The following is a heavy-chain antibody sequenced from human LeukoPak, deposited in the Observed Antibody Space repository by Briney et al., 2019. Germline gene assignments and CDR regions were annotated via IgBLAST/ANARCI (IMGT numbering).Heavy chain of an antibody. CDR2: INPSGGST. V-gene: IGHV1-46*01. Sequence: VSVKVSCKASGYTFTSYYMHWVRQAPGQGLEWMGIINPSGGSTSYAQKFQGRVTMTRDMSTSTVYMELSSLRSEDTAVYYCISSSDAFDIWGQGTMVTVSS. CDR3: ISSSDAFDI. D-gene: IGHD6-6*01. CDR1: GYTFTSYY. J-gene: IGHJ3*02.